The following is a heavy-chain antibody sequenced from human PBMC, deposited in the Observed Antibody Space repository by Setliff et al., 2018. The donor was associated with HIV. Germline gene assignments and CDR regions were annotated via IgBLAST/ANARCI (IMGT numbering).Heavy chain of an antibody. V-gene: IGHV1-69*10. CDR2: IIPILGIA. D-gene: IGHD3-10*01. CDR3: AGGESTHDY. CDR1: GYSFSDYY. Sequence: SVKVSCKASGYSFSDYYIHWVRQAPGQGLEWMGGIIPILGIANYAQKFQGRVTITADESTSTAYMELSSLRSEDTAVYYCAGGESTHDYWGQGTLVTVSS. J-gene: IGHJ4*02.